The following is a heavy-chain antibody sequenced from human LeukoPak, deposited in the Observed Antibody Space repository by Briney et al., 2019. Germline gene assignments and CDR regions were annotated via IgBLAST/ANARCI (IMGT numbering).Heavy chain of an antibody. CDR1: GFTFSSYW. D-gene: IGHD2-21*02. V-gene: IGHV3-73*01. CDR2: IRSKANSYAT. J-gene: IGHJ3*02. Sequence: GGSLRLSCAASGFTFSSYWMSWVRQASGKGLEWVGRIRSKANSYATAYAASVKGRFTISRDDSKNTAYLQMNSLKTEDTAVYYCTRHGGGDPPNAFDIWGQGTMVTVSS. CDR3: TRHGGGDPPNAFDI.